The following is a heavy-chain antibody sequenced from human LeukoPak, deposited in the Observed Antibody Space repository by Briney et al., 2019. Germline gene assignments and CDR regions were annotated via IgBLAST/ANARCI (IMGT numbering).Heavy chain of an antibody. J-gene: IGHJ6*04. CDR1: GFTFSSYG. CDR3: ARDPPPVSLWFGPGGMDV. Sequence: PGRSLRLSCAASGFTFSSYGMHCVRQTPGKGLEWVAVIWYGGSNKYYADSVKGRFTISRDNSKNTLYLQMNSLRAEDTAVYYCARDPPPVSLWFGPGGMDVWGKGTTVTVSS. D-gene: IGHD3-10*01. CDR2: IWYGGSNK. V-gene: IGHV3-33*01.